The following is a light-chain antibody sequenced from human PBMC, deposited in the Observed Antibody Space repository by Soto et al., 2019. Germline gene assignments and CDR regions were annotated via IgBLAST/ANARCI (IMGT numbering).Light chain of an antibody. CDR1: SSDVGGYNY. V-gene: IGLV2-14*01. Sequence: QSALTQPASVSGSPGQSITISCIGTSSDVGGYNYVSWYQQHPGKAPKLMIYDVSNRPSGVSNRFSGSKSGNTASLTISGLQPEDEADYYCSSYTSSSTRVFGGGTKVTVL. CDR2: DVS. CDR3: SSYTSSSTRV. J-gene: IGLJ2*01.